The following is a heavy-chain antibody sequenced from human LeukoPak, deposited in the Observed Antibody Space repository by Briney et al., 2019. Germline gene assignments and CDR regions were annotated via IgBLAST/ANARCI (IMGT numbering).Heavy chain of an antibody. CDR1: GGSISSGGYS. Sequence: SETLSLTCAVSGGSISSGGYSWSWIRQPPGKGLEWIGYIYYSGSTYYNPSLKSRVTISVDTSKNQLSLKLSSVTAADTAVYYCARGYSSSWYLNWFDPWGQGTLVTVSS. D-gene: IGHD6-13*01. CDR3: ARGYSSSWYLNWFDP. CDR2: IYYSGST. J-gene: IGHJ5*02. V-gene: IGHV4-30-4*07.